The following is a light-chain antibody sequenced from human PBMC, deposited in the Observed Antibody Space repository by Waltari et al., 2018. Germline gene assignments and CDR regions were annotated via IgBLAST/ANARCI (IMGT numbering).Light chain of an antibody. CDR1: SGHSTYA. V-gene: IGLV4-69*01. CDR2: LNSDGTY. J-gene: IGLJ1*01. Sequence: QLVLTHSPSASASLGASVKPTCTLSSGHSTYAIAWHQQQPEKGPRYLMKLNSDGTYTKGDGIPDRFSGSSSGAERYLTISSLQAEDAADYYCQAWGTGIVFGTGTKVTVL. CDR3: QAWGTGIV.